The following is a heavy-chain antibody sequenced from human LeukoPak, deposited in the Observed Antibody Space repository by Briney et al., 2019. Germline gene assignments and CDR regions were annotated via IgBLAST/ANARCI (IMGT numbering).Heavy chain of an antibody. Sequence: PGRSLRLSCAASGSTFTAHYMDWVRQAPGKGLEWVGRITNKPKSYSTQYAASVKGRFTISRDDSKNSLYLQMNSLKIEDTAVYYCARDWATALDYWGQGTLVTVSS. V-gene: IGHV3-72*01. CDR3: ARDWATALDY. CDR2: ITNKPKSYST. D-gene: IGHD1-26*01. J-gene: IGHJ4*02. CDR1: GSTFTAHY.